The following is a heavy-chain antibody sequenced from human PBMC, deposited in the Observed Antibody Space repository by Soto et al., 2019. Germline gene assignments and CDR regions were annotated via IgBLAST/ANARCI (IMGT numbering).Heavy chain of an antibody. Sequence: SETLSLTCIVSGDSVTSGSYYWTWLRQPPGKGLEWIGYISYTGRTKYNPSLQSRVTISVDTSKNDFSLNLSSVTAADTAVYFCAREWGLLPYYVMNVWGHGTAVT. J-gene: IGHJ6*02. CDR3: AREWGLLPYYVMNV. CDR2: ISYTGRT. CDR1: GDSVTSGSYY. D-gene: IGHD7-27*01. V-gene: IGHV4-61*03.